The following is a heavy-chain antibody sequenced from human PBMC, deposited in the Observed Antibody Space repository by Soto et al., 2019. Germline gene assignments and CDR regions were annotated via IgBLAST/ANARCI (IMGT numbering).Heavy chain of an antibody. CDR3: ARERSDSGMDV. V-gene: IGHV2-70*04. CDR2: IDWDDDK. Sequence: SGPTLVNPTQTLTLTCTFSGFSLSTSGMRVSWIRQPAGKALEWLARIDWDDDKFYSTSLKTRLTISKDTSKNQVVLTMTNMDPVDTATYYCARERSDSGMDVWGQGTTVTVSS. CDR1: GFSLSTSGMR. J-gene: IGHJ6*02. D-gene: IGHD3-3*01.